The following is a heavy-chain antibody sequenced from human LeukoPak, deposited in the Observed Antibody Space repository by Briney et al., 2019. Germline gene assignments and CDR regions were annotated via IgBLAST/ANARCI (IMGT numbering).Heavy chain of an antibody. V-gene: IGHV1-69*04. CDR2: IIPILGIA. D-gene: IGHD2-21*02. J-gene: IGHJ4*02. Sequence: ASVKVSCKASGGTFSSYAISWVRQAPGQGLEWMGRIIPILGIANYAQKFQDRVTITADKSTSTAYMELSSLRSEDTAVYYCARDFYAYCGGDCYEPYYFDYWGQGTLVTVSS. CDR1: GGTFSSYA. CDR3: ARDFYAYCGGDCYEPYYFDY.